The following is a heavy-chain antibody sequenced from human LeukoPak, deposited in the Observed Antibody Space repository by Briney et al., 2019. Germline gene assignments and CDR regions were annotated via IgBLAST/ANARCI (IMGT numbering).Heavy chain of an antibody. J-gene: IGHJ4*02. CDR1: GFTFTSYG. CDR3: ARDDFYGSGSYYNQPRFDY. V-gene: IGHV1-18*01. CDR2: ISAYNGNT. D-gene: IGHD3-10*01. Sequence: ASVKVSCKASGFTFTSYGISWVRQAPGQGLEWMGWISAYNGNTNYAQKLQGRVTMTTDTSTSTAYMELRSLRSDDTAVYYCARDDFYGSGSYYNQPRFDYWGQGTLVTVSS.